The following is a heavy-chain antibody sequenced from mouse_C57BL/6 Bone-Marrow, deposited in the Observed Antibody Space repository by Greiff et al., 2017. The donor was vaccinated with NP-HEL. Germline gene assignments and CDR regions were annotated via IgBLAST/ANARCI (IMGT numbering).Heavy chain of an antibody. CDR1: GFTFSSYA. V-gene: IGHV5-4*03. CDR2: ISAGGSYT. Sequence: EVMLVESGGGLVKPGGSLKLSCAASGFTFSSYAMSWVRQTPEKRLEWVATISAGGSYTYYPDNVKGRFTLSRDNAKNNLYLQLSHLKSEDTAVYYCVPSRGTAQAPWFAYWGQGTLVTVSA. CDR3: VPSRGTAQAPWFAY. J-gene: IGHJ3*01. D-gene: IGHD3-2*02.